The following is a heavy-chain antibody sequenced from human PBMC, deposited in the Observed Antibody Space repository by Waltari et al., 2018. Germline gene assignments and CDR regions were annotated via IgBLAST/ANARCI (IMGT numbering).Heavy chain of an antibody. V-gene: IGHV3-30*02. CDR1: GFTFSSYG. CDR2: IRYDGSNK. CDR3: AKDGALRSAGYYFDY. D-gene: IGHD3-10*01. J-gene: IGHJ4*02. Sequence: QVQLVESGGGVVQPGGSLRLSCAASGFTFSSYGMHWVRQAPGKGLEWVAFIRYDGSNKYYADSVKGRFTISRDNSKNTLYLQMNSLRAEDTAVYYCAKDGALRSAGYYFDYWGQGTLVTVSS.